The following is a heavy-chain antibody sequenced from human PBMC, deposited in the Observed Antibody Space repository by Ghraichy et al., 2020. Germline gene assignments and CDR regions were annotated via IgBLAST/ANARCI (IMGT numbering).Heavy chain of an antibody. Sequence: ASVKVSCKASGYTFTSYDINWVRQATGQGLEWRGWMNPNSGNTGYAQKFQGRVTMTRNTSISTAYMELSSLRSEDTAVYYCARVSQFEYSSSFFHYWGQGTLVTVSS. D-gene: IGHD6-6*01. V-gene: IGHV1-8*01. CDR1: GYTFTSYD. CDR2: MNPNSGNT. J-gene: IGHJ4*02. CDR3: ARVSQFEYSSSFFHY.